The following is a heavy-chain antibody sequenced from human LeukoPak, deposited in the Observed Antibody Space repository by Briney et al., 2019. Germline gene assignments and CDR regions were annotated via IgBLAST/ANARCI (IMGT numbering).Heavy chain of an antibody. V-gene: IGHV4-59*01. CDR3: ARVRWVSSSCLDY. D-gene: IGHD6-13*01. Sequence: SETLSLTCTVSGGSISSYYWSWIRQPPGKGLEWIGYIYYSGSTNYNPSLKSRVTISVDTSKNQFSLKLSSVTAADTAVYYCARVRWVSSSCLDYWGQGTLVTVSS. J-gene: IGHJ4*02. CDR2: IYYSGST. CDR1: GGSISSYY.